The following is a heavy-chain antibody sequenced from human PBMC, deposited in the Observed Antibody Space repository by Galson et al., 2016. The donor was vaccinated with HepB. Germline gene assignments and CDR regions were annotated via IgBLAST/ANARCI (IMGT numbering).Heavy chain of an antibody. Sequence: QSGAEVKKPGESLKISCKGSEYTFTRLEITWVRQVPGKGLEWVGRIDPSESDTNYSPTFHGHVTISVDKSINTAYLQWSSLKASDTAIYYWARQLQPGWFDPCGQGTLVAVSS. J-gene: IGHJ5*02. CDR2: IDPSESDT. CDR1: EYTFTRLE. CDR3: ARQLQPGWFDP. D-gene: IGHD1-1*01. V-gene: IGHV5-10-1*01.